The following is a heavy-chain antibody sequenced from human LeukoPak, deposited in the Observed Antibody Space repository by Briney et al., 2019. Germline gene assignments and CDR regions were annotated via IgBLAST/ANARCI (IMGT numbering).Heavy chain of an antibody. J-gene: IGHJ4*02. D-gene: IGHD3-10*01. V-gene: IGHV4-61*08. CDR1: GGSISSGGYY. CDR3: AREASVRGVIAY. CDR2: IYYSGST. Sequence: PSETLSLTCTVSGGSISSGGYYWSWIRQPPGKGLEWIGLIYYSGSTNYNPSLKSRVTISVDTSKNQFSLKLSSVAAADTAVYYCAREASVRGVIAYWGQGTLVTVSS.